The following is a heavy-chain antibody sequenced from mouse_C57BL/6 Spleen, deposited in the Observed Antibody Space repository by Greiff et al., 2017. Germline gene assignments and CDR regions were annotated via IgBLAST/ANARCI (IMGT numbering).Heavy chain of an antibody. V-gene: IGHV1-82*01. CDR3: EREDSSGYGCAY. CDR2: IYPGDGDP. CDR1: GYAFRSSW. D-gene: IGHD3-2*02. J-gene: IGHJ3*01. Sequence: QVQLQQSGPELVKPGASVKISCKASGYAFRSSWMNWVKQRPGKGLEWIGRIYPGDGDPNYNGKFKGKATLTADKSSSTAYMQLSSMTSEDSAVYFCEREDSSGYGCAYWGQGTLVTVSA.